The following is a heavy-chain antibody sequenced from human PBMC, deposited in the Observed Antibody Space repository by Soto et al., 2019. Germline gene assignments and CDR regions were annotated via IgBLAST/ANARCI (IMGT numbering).Heavy chain of an antibody. D-gene: IGHD3-22*01. CDR2: IYSGGST. Sequence: GGSLRLSCAASGFTFSINDMHWFRQAPGKGLEWVSLIYSGGSTYYADSVKGRFTISRDNSKNTLYLQMSSLRAEDTAVYYCATRPLLPGAPWGQGTMVTVSS. J-gene: IGHJ3*01. CDR1: GFTFSIND. V-gene: IGHV3-53*01. CDR3: ATRPLLPGAP.